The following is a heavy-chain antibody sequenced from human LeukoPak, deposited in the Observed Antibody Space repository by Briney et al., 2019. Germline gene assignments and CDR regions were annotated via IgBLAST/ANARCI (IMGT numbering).Heavy chain of an antibody. CDR3: ARRRAVASFDS. CDR1: GGSISSYY. Sequence: SETLSLTCTVSGGSISSYYWSWIRQPPGKGLEWIGYIYYSGTTNYDPSLKSRVTISQDTSKKQFSLKLNSVTAADTAVYYCARRRAVASFDSWGQGTLVTVS. CDR2: IYYSGTT. V-gene: IGHV4-59*08. J-gene: IGHJ4*02. D-gene: IGHD6-19*01.